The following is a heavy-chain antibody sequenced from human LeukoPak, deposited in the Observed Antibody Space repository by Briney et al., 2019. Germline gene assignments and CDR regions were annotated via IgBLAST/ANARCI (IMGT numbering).Heavy chain of an antibody. CDR3: AKSEKWYSSSSGYFDY. J-gene: IGHJ4*02. V-gene: IGHV3-23*01. CDR1: GFTFTNYA. Sequence: GGSLRLSCAASGFTFTNYAMTWVRQAPGKGLEWVSAISGSGAATYYADSVKGRFTISRDNSKNTVYLQMNSLRAEDTAVYYCAKSEKWYSSSSGYFDYWGQGTLVTVSS. D-gene: IGHD6-6*01. CDR2: ISGSGAAT.